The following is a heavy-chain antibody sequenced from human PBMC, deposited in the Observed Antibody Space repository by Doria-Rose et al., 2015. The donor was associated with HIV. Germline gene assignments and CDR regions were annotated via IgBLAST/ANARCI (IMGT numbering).Heavy chain of an antibody. CDR1: GVSLSSPGMG. D-gene: IGHD6-13*01. V-gene: IGHV2-26*01. Sequence: ESGPVLVKPTETLTLTCTVSGVSLSSPGMGVSWIRQPPGKALEWLANIFSDDERSYKTSLKSRLNISRGTSKSQVVLTMTDMDPMDTATYYCARIKSSRWYHKYYLDFWGQGTLVIISA. CDR3: ARIKSSRWYHKYYLDF. J-gene: IGHJ4*02. CDR2: IFSDDER.